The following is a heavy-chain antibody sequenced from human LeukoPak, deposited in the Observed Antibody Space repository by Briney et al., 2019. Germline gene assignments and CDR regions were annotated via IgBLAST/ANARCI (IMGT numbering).Heavy chain of an antibody. CDR3: ARVLTTVTSYFDY. V-gene: IGHV3-11*04. CDR2: ISSSGSTI. J-gene: IGHJ4*02. CDR1: GFTVSSNY. D-gene: IGHD4-17*01. Sequence: GGSLRLSCAASGFTVSSNYMSWVRQAPGKGLEWVSYISSSGSTIYYADSVKGRFTISRDNAKNSLYLQMNSLRAEDTAVYYCARVLTTVTSYFDYWGQGTLVTVSS.